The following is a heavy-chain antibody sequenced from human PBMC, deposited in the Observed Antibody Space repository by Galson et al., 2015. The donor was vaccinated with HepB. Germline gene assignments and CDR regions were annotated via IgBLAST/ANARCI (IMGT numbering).Heavy chain of an antibody. CDR3: AKGAYWYFDL. V-gene: IGHV6-1*01. Sequence: CAISGDSVSNNSVVWNWIRQSPSRGLEWLGRTYYRPKWFNDYAPSVKGRITVNPDTSNNQFSLQLNSATPEGTAVYYCAKGAYWYFDLWGRGTLVTVSS. J-gene: IGHJ2*01. CDR1: GDSVSNNSVV. CDR2: TYYRPKWFN.